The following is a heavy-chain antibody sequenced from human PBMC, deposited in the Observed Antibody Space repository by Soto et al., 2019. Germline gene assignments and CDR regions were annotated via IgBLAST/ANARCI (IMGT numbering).Heavy chain of an antibody. Sequence: PGGSLRLSGAASGFTFSSYAMSWVRQAPGKGLEWVSAISGSGGSTYYADSVKGRFTISRDNSENTLYLQMNRLRAEDTAVYYCAKDRPFGDLDWLFPDYWGQGTLVTVSS. V-gene: IGHV3-23*01. CDR1: GFTFSSYA. CDR2: ISGSGGST. J-gene: IGHJ4*02. D-gene: IGHD3-9*01. CDR3: AKDRPFGDLDWLFPDY.